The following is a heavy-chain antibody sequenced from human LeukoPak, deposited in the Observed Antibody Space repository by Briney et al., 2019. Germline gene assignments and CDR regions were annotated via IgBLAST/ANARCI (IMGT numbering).Heavy chain of an antibody. Sequence: GGSLRLSCAHSGFTFSSYSTNSVRPAPGEGLEWVAKIKQDRSEKHYVDSVKGRFTISRDNTKNSLYLQMNSLRAEDTAVYYCAVLGSTMIGGVWGKGTTVTISS. CDR3: AVLGSTMIGGV. V-gene: IGHV3-7*01. CDR1: GFTFSSYS. D-gene: IGHD3-10*02. CDR2: IKQDRSEK. J-gene: IGHJ6*04.